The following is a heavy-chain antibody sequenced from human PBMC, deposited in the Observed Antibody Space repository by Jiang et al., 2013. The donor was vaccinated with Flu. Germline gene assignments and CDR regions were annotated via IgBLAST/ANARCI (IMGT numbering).Heavy chain of an antibody. D-gene: IGHD1-7*01. CDR2: IYYSGST. CDR1: GGSISSGGYY. CDR3: ARGGITGTTIFDY. J-gene: IGHJ4*02. Sequence: GLVKPSQTLSLTCTVSGGSISSGGYYWSWIRQHPGKGLEWIGYIYYSGSTYYNPSLKSRVTISVDTSKNQFSLKLSSVTAADTAVYYCARGGITGTTIFDYWGQGTLVTVSS. V-gene: IGHV4-31*03.